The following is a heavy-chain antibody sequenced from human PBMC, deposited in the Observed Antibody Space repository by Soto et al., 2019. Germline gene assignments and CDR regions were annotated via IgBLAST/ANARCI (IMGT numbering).Heavy chain of an antibody. CDR2: IFSNDEK. CDR1: GFSLSNARMG. J-gene: IGHJ4*02. V-gene: IGHV2-26*01. CDR3: ARIEGVLTGYYSFDY. D-gene: IGHD3-9*01. Sequence: QVTLKESGPVLVKPTETLTLTCTVSGFSLSNARMGVSWIRQPPGKALEWLAHIFSNDEKSYSTSLKSRLTTSKDTSKSQVVLTMTNMDPVDTATYSCARIEGVLTGYYSFDYWGQGTLVTVSS.